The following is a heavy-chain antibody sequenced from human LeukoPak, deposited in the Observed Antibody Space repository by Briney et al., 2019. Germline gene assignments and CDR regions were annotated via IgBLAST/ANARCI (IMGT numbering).Heavy chain of an antibody. J-gene: IGHJ3*01. Sequence: QTGGSLRLSRSVSGFTFSNYWMSWVRQAPGKGLEWVAVIWYDGSNKYYADSVKGRFTISRDNSKNTLYLQMNSLRAEDTAVYHCARDEGYCGNWGQGTMVTVSS. CDR3: ARDEGYCGN. CDR1: GFTFSNYW. CDR2: IWYDGSNK. D-gene: IGHD3-10*01. V-gene: IGHV3-33*08.